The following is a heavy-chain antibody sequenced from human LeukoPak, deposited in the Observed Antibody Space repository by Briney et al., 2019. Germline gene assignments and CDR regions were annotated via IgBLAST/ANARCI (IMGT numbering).Heavy chain of an antibody. CDR3: AKDIAPSRVPAAMGAFDI. J-gene: IGHJ3*02. Sequence: GGSLRLSCEVSGFSFIDSDMSWIRQAPGKGLEWVSSISGSGSTIYYADSVKGRFTISRDNAKNSLSLQMNSLRAEDMALYYFAKDIAPSRVPAAMGAFDIWGQGTMVTVSS. V-gene: IGHV3-11*01. CDR2: ISGSGSTI. D-gene: IGHD2-2*01. CDR1: GFSFIDSD.